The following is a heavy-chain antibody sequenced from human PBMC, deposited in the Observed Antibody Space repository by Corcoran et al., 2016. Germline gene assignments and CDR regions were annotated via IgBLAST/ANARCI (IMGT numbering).Heavy chain of an antibody. CDR1: GGSISSYY. D-gene: IGHD6-19*01. Sequence: QVQLQESGPGLVKPSETLSLTCNVSGGSISSYYWSWIRQPPGKGLEWIGYIYYSGSTNYNPSLKSRVTISVDTSKNQFSLKLSSVTAADTAVDYCARERVAVAGIDGKVGADAFDIWGQGTMVTVSS. J-gene: IGHJ3*02. CDR2: IYYSGST. CDR3: ARERVAVAGIDGKVGADAFDI. V-gene: IGHV4-59*01.